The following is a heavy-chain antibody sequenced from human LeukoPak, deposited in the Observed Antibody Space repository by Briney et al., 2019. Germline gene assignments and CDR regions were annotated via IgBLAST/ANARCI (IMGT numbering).Heavy chain of an antibody. J-gene: IGHJ4*02. CDR2: IISSSSYT. Sequence: GGSLRLSCAASGFTFSDYYMSWIRQAPGKELEWVSYIISSSSYTNYADSVKGRFTISRDNAKNSLYLQMNSLRAEDTAVYYCARAPSPMVPYYFDYWGQGTLVTVSS. CDR3: ARAPSPMVPYYFDY. D-gene: IGHD3-10*01. CDR1: GFTFSDYY. V-gene: IGHV3-11*06.